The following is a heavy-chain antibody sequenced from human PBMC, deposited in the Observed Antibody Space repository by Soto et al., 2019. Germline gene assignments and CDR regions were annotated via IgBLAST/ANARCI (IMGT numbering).Heavy chain of an antibody. CDR1: GGSISSGGYY. D-gene: IGHD3-22*01. CDR3: ARDPLDSSGYAESAFDI. CDR2: IYYSGST. J-gene: IGHJ3*02. Sequence: ALSLDCTVSGGSISSGGYYWGWILHHSVKGLGWIGYIYYSGSTYYNPSLKSRVTISVDTSKNQFSLKLSSVTAADTAVYYCARDPLDSSGYAESAFDIWGQGTMVTVSS. V-gene: IGHV4-31*03.